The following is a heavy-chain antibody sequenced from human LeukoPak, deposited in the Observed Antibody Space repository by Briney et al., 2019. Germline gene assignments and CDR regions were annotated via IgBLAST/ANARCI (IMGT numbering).Heavy chain of an antibody. CDR3: ARGEDFKSSRFDP. CDR2: IYYSGTI. D-gene: IGHD1-26*01. Sequence: SETLSLTCTVSGGSISGHYGNWIRQPPGKGLEWIGYIYYSGTIKYNPSLKSRVTISVDTSKNQFSLKLNSLTAADTAVYYCARGEDFKSSRFDPWGQGILVTVSS. V-gene: IGHV4-59*11. J-gene: IGHJ5*02. CDR1: GGSISGHY.